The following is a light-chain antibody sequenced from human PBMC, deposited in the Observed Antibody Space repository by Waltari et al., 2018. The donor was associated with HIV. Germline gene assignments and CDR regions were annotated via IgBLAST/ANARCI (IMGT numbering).Light chain of an antibody. V-gene: IGLV2-14*01. Sequence: QSALTQPASVSGSPGQSITISCTGISSDIGGYNSVSWYQQHPGKAPKLMIYEVSARPDGVSVRFAGSKSGNTASLTISGLQAEDEGDYYCASYTSSNVVFGGGTKLTVL. CDR1: SSDIGGYNS. CDR2: EVS. CDR3: ASYTSSNVV. J-gene: IGLJ3*02.